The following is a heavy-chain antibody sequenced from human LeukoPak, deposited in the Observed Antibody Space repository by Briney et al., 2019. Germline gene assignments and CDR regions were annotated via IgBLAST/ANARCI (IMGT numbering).Heavy chain of an antibody. CDR3: ASRSAADGTVY. CDR2: MSYSGRT. J-gene: IGHJ4*02. D-gene: IGHD6-13*01. V-gene: IGHV4-30-4*08. Sequence: SQTLSLTCTVSGGSISFGDYYWSWMRQPPGQGLEWVGYMSYSGRTYYNQSLKSRVTISEDTSENQFSLKLSSVSAADTAVYFCASRSAADGTVYWGPGTLVIVSS. CDR1: GGSISFGDYY.